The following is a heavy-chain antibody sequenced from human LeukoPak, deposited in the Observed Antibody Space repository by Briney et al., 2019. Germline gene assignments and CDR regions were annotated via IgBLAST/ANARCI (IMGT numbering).Heavy chain of an antibody. D-gene: IGHD3-10*01. V-gene: IGHV1-46*01. CDR3: ARAVVTMVRGVIDY. CDR1: GYTFTGYY. CDR2: INPSGGST. J-gene: IGHJ4*02. Sequence: ASVKVSCKASGYTFTGYYMHWVRQAPGQGLEWMGIINPSGGSTSYAQKFQGRVTMTRDMSTSTVYMELSSLRAEDTAVYYCARAVVTMVRGVIDYWGQGTLVTVSS.